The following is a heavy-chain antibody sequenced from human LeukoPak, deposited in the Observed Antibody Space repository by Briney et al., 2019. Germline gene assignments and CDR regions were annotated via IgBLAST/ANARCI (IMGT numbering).Heavy chain of an antibody. CDR2: ISGSGGST. J-gene: IGHJ4*02. CDR1: GFTFSSYA. CDR3: AKRLDRIAAAGTDY. V-gene: IGHV3-23*01. Sequence: PGGSLRLSCATSGFTFSSYAMSWVRQAPGKGLEWVSAISGSGGSTYYADSVKGRFTISRDNSKNTLYLQMNSLRAEDTAVYYCAKRLDRIAAAGTDYWGQGTLVTVSS. D-gene: IGHD6-13*01.